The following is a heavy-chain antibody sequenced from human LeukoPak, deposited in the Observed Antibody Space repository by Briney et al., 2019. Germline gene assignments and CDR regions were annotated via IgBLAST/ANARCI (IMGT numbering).Heavy chain of an antibody. V-gene: IGHV4-39*02. CDR3: ARDAGVL. J-gene: IGHJ4*02. Sequence: SETLPLTCTVSGGSISSSCYGWGWLRQPPGKGLEWIGSIYYSGSTYYNSSLKSRVTISVDTSKNQFSLKLSSVTAADTAVYYCARDAGVLWGQGTLVTVSS. CDR1: GGSISSSCYG. CDR2: IYYSGST. D-gene: IGHD3-10*01.